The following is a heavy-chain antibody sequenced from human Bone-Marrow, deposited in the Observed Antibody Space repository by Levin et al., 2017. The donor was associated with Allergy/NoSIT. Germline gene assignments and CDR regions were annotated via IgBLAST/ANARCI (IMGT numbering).Heavy chain of an antibody. CDR3: AREGALAGSLIDY. D-gene: IGHD2-15*01. CDR1: GGTFSSYA. V-gene: IGHV1-69*13. Sequence: GASVKVSCKASGGTFSSYAISWVRQAPGQGLEWMGGIIPIFGTANYAQKFQGRVTITADESTSTAYMELSSLRSEDTAVYYCAREGALAGSLIDYWGQGTLVTVSS. CDR2: IIPIFGTA. J-gene: IGHJ4*02.